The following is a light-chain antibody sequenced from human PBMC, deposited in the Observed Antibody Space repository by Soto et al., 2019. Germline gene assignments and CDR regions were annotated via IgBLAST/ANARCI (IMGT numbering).Light chain of an antibody. J-gene: IGKJ4*01. CDR2: DAS. Sequence: EIVLTQSPATLSVSPGERATLSCRASQSVSSYLAWLQQKPGQAPRLLIYDASNRATGIPARFSGSGSGTDFTLTISSLEPEDFAVYYCQQCSKWPLTFGGGTKVEIK. CDR3: QQCSKWPLT. CDR1: QSVSSY. V-gene: IGKV3-11*01.